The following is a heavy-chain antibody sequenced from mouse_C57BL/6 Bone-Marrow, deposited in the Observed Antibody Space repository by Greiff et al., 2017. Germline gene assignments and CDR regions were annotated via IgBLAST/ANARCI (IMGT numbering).Heavy chain of an antibody. V-gene: IGHV14-4*01. CDR3: TATWFAY. CDR1: GFNIKDDY. J-gene: IGHJ3*01. Sequence: EVQLVESGAELVRPGASVKLSCTASGFNIKDDYMHWVKQRPEQGLEWIGWIDPGNGDTEYASKFQGKATITADTSSNTAYLQLSSLASEDTAVYYCTATWFAYWGQGTLVTVSA. CDR2: IDPGNGDT.